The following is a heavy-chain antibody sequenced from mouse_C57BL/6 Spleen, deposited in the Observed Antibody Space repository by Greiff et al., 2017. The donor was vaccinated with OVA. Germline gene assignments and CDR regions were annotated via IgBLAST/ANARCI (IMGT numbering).Heavy chain of an antibody. CDR1: GYTFTEYT. D-gene: IGHD4-1*01. J-gene: IGHJ4*01. Sequence: VQVVESGAELVKPGASVKLSCKASGYTFTEYTIHWVKQRSGQGLEWIGWFYPGSGSIKYNENFKDKATLTADKSSSTVYMELSRLTSEDSAVYFCARHEENWEAMDYWGQGTSVTVSS. V-gene: IGHV1-62-2*01. CDR3: ARHEENWEAMDY. CDR2: FYPGSGSI.